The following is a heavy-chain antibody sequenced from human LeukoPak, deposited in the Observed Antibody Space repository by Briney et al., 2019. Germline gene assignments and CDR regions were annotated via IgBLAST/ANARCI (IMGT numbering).Heavy chain of an antibody. D-gene: IGHD6-6*01. CDR1: GFTFSSYW. Sequence: PGGSLRLSCAASGFTFSSYWMSWVRQAPGKGLEWVANIKQDGSEKYYVDSVKGRFTISRDNAKNSLYLQMNSLRAEDTAVYHCARDKLLYISSSQGSFDIWGQGTMVTVSS. CDR3: ARDKLLYISSSQGSFDI. J-gene: IGHJ3*02. CDR2: IKQDGSEK. V-gene: IGHV3-7*01.